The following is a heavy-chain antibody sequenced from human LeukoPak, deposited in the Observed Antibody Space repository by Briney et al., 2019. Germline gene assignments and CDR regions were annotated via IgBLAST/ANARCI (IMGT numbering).Heavy chain of an antibody. D-gene: IGHD4-17*01. J-gene: IGHJ4*02. V-gene: IGHV1-69*13. CDR3: ARDLTTVTTPLGY. CDR2: IIPIFGTA. CDR1: GGTFSSYA. Sequence: ASVKVSCKASGGTFSSYAISWVRQAPGQGLEWMGGIIPIFGTANYAQKFQGRVTITADESTSTAYMELSRLRSDDTAVYYCARDLTTVTTPLGYWGQGTLVTVSS.